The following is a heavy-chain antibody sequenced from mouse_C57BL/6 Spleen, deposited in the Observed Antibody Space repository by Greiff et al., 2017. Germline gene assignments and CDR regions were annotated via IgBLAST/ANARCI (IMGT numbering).Heavy chain of an antibody. CDR1: GFNIKDYY. V-gene: IGHV14-1*01. D-gene: IGHD1-1*01. CDR3: TSTEVATPWYCDV. CDR2: IDPEDGDT. J-gene: IGHJ1*03. Sequence: EVQLQQSGAELVRPGASVKLSCTASGFNIKDYYMHWVKQRPEQGLEWIGRIDPEDGDTEYAPKFQGKATMTADTSSNTAYLQLSSLTSEDTAVYYCTSTEVATPWYCDVWGTGTTVTVSS.